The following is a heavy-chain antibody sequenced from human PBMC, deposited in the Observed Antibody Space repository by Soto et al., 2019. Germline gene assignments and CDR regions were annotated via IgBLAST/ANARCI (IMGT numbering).Heavy chain of an antibody. CDR2: IMPIFRTP. J-gene: IGHJ6*02. Sequence: QVQLEQSGAEVKKPGSSVKVSCKTSGGTFSNSAISWVRQAPGQGLEWMGGIMPIFRTPDYAQKFQDRVTITGERSPGTVYMGWGGLGSDEPAVYYCARDKDRLQLGGNYYSILDGWARGPRSPSP. D-gene: IGHD1-1*01. V-gene: IGHV1-69*14. CDR3: ARDKDRLQLGGNYYSILDG. CDR1: GGTFSNSA.